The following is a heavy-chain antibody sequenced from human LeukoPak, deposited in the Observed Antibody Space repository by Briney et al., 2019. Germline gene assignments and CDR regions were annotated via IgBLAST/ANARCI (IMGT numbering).Heavy chain of an antibody. D-gene: IGHD5-18*01. CDR3: ARPPKGSYGYHFDY. Sequence: SETLSLTCTVSGGSISSSSYYWGWIRQPPGKGLEWIGSIYYSGSTYYNPSLKSRVTISVDTSKNQFSLKLSSVTAADTAVYYCARPPKGSYGYHFDYWGQGTLVTVSS. V-gene: IGHV4-39*01. CDR1: GGSISSSSYY. CDR2: IYYSGST. J-gene: IGHJ4*02.